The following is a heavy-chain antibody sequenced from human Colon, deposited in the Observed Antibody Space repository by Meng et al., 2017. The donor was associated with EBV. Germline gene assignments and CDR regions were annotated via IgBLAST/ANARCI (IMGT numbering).Heavy chain of an antibody. CDR3: ARRPTGIDY. V-gene: IGHV4-34*12. CDR2: IIHGGSP. D-gene: IGHD2-8*02. CDR1: GGSLSGAY. J-gene: IGHJ4*02. Sequence: QVQRKQWGGGLLKPWETLSLTCAVKGGSLSGAYWNWIRQPPGKGLEWIGEIIHGGSPSYNPSLKSRVTISIDTSKNQLSLMLSSVTAADTAVYYCARRPTGIDYWGQGTLVTVSS.